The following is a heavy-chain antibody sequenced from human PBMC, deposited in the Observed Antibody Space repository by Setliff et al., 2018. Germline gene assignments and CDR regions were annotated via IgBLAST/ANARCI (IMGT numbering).Heavy chain of an antibody. D-gene: IGHD3-10*01. Sequence: KPSETLSLTCTVSGGSISTYYWSWLRQPPGKGLEWIGYIYYSGSTDSHPSLKSRVSISIDTSKNQFSLNVRSVTAADTAIYYCAKGRGEMDSWGQGILVTVSS. V-gene: IGHV4-59*01. CDR1: GGSISTYY. J-gene: IGHJ4*02. CDR3: AKGRGEMDS. CDR2: IYYSGST.